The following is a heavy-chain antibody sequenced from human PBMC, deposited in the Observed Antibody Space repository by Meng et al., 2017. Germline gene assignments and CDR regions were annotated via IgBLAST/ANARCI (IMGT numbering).Heavy chain of an antibody. Sequence: GESLKISCAASGFTFSSYAMHWVRQAPGKGLEWVAVISYDGSNKYYADSVKGRFTISRDNSKNTLYLQMNSLRAEDTAVYCCARDLTSYYDSSGYSDYWGQGTLVTVSS. CDR3: ARDLTSYYDSSGYSDY. V-gene: IGHV3-30*01. D-gene: IGHD3-22*01. CDR1: GFTFSSYA. J-gene: IGHJ4*02. CDR2: ISYDGSNK.